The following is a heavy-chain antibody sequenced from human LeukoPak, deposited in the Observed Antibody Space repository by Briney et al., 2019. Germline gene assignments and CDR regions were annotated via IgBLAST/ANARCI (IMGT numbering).Heavy chain of an antibody. V-gene: IGHV4-34*01. CDR3: ATDYYDSSGYYY. Sequence: PSETLSLTCAVYGGSFSGYYRSWIRQPPGKGLEWIGEINHSGSTNYNPSLKSRVTISVDTSKNQFSLKLSSVTAADTAVYYCATDYYDSSGYYYWGQGTLVTVSS. CDR1: GGSFSGYY. J-gene: IGHJ4*02. CDR2: INHSGST. D-gene: IGHD3-22*01.